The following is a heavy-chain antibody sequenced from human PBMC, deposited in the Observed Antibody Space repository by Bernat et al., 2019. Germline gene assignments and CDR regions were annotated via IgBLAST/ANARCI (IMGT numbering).Heavy chain of an antibody. CDR3: ARGGGIGSGWYFDY. Sequence: QVQLVESGGGVVQPGRSLRLSCAASGFTFSSYGMHWVRQAPGKGLEWVAVIWYDGSNKYYVDSVKGRFTISRDNSKNTLYLQMSSLRAEDTAVYYCARGGGIGSGWYFDYWGRGTLVTVSS. CDR2: IWYDGSNK. V-gene: IGHV3-33*01. CDR1: GFTFSSYG. D-gene: IGHD6-19*01. J-gene: IGHJ4*02.